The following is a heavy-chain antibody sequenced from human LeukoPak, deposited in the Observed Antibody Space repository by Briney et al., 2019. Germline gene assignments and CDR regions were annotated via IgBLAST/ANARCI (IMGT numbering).Heavy chain of an antibody. CDR2: IWCDGSNK. Sequence: GGSLRLSCAASGFTFSSYGMHWVRQAPGKGLEWVAVIWCDGSNKYYADSVKGRFTISRDNSKNTLYLQMNSLRAEDTAVYYCARGIVVVTAADYYFDYWGQGTLVTVSS. D-gene: IGHD2-21*02. V-gene: IGHV3-33*01. CDR3: ARGIVVVTAADYYFDY. J-gene: IGHJ4*02. CDR1: GFTFSSYG.